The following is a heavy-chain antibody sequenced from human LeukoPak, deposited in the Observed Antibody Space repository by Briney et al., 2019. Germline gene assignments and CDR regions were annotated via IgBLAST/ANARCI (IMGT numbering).Heavy chain of an antibody. V-gene: IGHV4-30-2*01. CDR1: GGSISSGGYS. Sequence: SETLSLTCAASGGSISSGGYSWSWIRQPPGKGLEWIGYIYHSGSTYYNPSLKSRVTISVDRSKNQFSLKLSSVTAADTAVYYCASDVVVPAAIKNWGQGTLVTVSS. D-gene: IGHD2-2*02. CDR2: IYHSGST. J-gene: IGHJ4*02. CDR3: ASDVVVPAAIKN.